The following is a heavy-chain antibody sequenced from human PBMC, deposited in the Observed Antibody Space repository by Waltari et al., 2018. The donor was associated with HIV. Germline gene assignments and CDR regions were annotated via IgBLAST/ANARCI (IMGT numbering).Heavy chain of an antibody. V-gene: IGHV3-11*01. D-gene: IGHD4-17*01. CDR1: GCTFCDSY. J-gene: IGHJ4*02. Sequence: QVQLVESGVGLVRPGGSLRSSCAAPGCTFCDSYIIWVRQAPGKGLEWVSYINASGSSIFYADSVKGRFTISRDNAKNSLFLQMNSLTAEDTAVYYWARGGPDYGEPIDYWGQGTLVTVSS. CDR3: ARGGPDYGEPIDY. CDR2: INASGSSI.